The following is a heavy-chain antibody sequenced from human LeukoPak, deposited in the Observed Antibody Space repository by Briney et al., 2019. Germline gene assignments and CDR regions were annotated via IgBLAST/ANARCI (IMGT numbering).Heavy chain of an antibody. CDR1: GFTFSSYA. D-gene: IGHD2-21*01. V-gene: IGHV3-23*01. Sequence: GGSLRLSCAASGFTFSSYAMSWVRQAPGEGLEWVSAISGSGDTTYYADSVKGRFTISRDNSKDTLFLQMNSLKDEDTAVYYCAKDRWGSPGAIVELGQWDQGTLITVSS. CDR3: AKDRWGSPGAIVELGQ. CDR2: ISGSGDTT. J-gene: IGHJ4*02.